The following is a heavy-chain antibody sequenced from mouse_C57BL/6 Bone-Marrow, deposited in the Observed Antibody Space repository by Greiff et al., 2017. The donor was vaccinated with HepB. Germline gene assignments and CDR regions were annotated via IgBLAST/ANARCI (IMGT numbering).Heavy chain of an antibody. CDR1: GYTFTSYW. CDR3: ARNYGYLDY. J-gene: IGHJ4*01. D-gene: IGHD2-2*01. Sequence: VQLQQPGAELVKPGASVKLSCKASGYTFTSYWMQWVKQRPGQGLEWIGEIDPSDSYTNYNQKFKGKATLTVDTSSSTAYMQLSSLTSEDSAVYYCARNYGYLDYWGQGTSVTVSS. V-gene: IGHV1-50*01. CDR2: IDPSDSYT.